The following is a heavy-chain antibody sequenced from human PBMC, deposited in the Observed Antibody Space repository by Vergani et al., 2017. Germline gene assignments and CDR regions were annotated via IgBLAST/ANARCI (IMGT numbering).Heavy chain of an antibody. J-gene: IGHJ6*02. V-gene: IGHV7-4-1*02. CDR1: GYTLTNYP. CDR2: INTYSGNP. D-gene: IGHD5-24*01. CDR3: ARGRQWRLTEYLYGMYV. Sequence: QVQLLQSGSELKKPGASVRISCEASGYTLTNYPLIWVRQAPGQGLEFMGWINTYSGNPTYAPGFTGRFVFSLDTSVSTAYLQISGLKAEDSAVYYCARGRQWRLTEYLYGMYVWGQGTTGTVSS.